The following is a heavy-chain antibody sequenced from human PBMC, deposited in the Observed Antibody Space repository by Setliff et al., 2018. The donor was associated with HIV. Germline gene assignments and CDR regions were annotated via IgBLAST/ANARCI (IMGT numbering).Heavy chain of an antibody. CDR2: IYPSTSA. D-gene: IGHD3-10*01. V-gene: IGHV4-4*09. J-gene: IGHJ4*02. CDR3: ARRPMVRGFGRYYFDY. Sequence: PSETLSLTCSVSGGSIGGYSWGWIRQSPGKGLEWIGYIYPSTSANYNPSLKSRVRILLDTSKNQFSLRLTSVTAADTAVYFCARRPMVRGFGRYYFDYWGQGTLVTVS. CDR1: GGSIGGYS.